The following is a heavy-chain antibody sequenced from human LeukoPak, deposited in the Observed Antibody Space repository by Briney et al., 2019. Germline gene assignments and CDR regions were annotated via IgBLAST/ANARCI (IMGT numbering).Heavy chain of an antibody. CDR1: GGSLTGYH. J-gene: IGHJ4*02. D-gene: IGHD1-7*01. V-gene: IGHV4-4*07. CDR3: AKLRTSATFLVS. Sequence: PPETLSLTCTVSGGSLTGYHWSWIRQRAAERLERSGRIHSSGTPHHNPSLGSRVSMSVDTSKNQFALRRAYGTAADTSVYYCAKLRTSATFLVSWGQGTLVTVSS. CDR2: IHSSGTP.